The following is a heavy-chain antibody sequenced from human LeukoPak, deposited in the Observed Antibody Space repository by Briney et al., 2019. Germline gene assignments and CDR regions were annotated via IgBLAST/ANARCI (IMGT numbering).Heavy chain of an antibody. D-gene: IGHD4-17*01. CDR1: GGSLSSYY. CDR2: IYTSGST. CDR3: ARDTVVLRAFDI. J-gene: IGHJ3*02. V-gene: IGHV4-4*07. Sequence: SETLSLTCTVSGGSLSSYYWSWIRQPAGKGLEWIGRIYTSGSTNYNPSLKSRVTISVDTSKNQFSLKLSSVTAADTAVYYCARDTVVLRAFDIWGQGTMVTVSS.